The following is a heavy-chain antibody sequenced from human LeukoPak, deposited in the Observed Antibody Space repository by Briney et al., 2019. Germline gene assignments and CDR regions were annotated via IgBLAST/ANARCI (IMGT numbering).Heavy chain of an antibody. Sequence: GGSLRLSCAASGFTFSSYSMNWVRQAPGKGLEWVSYISSSSSTIYYADSVKGRFTISRDNSKNTLYLQMNSLRAEDTAVYYCAKRSSSGPFDPWGQGTLVTVSS. D-gene: IGHD3-22*01. CDR1: GFTFSSYS. CDR3: AKRSSSGPFDP. V-gene: IGHV3-48*01. CDR2: ISSSSSTI. J-gene: IGHJ5*02.